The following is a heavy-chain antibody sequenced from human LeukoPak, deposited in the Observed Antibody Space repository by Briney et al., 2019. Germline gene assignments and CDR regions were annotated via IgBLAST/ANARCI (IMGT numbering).Heavy chain of an antibody. J-gene: IGHJ5*02. V-gene: IGHV4-39*01. Sequence: SETLSLTCTVSGGSISSSSYYWGWIRQPPGKGLEWIGSLYYSGSTYYNPSLKSRVTISVDTSKNQFSLKLSSVTAADTAVYYCARIGETVAGTAGWFDPWGQGTLVTVSS. CDR2: LYYSGST. CDR1: GGSISSSSYY. CDR3: ARIGETVAGTAGWFDP. D-gene: IGHD6-19*01.